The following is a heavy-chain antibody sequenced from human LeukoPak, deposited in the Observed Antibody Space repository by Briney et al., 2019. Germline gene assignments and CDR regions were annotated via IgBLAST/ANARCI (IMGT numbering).Heavy chain of an antibody. J-gene: IGHJ3*02. CDR2: MNPNSGNT. CDR1: GYTFTSYD. V-gene: IGHV1-8*03. Sequence: GASVKVSCKASGYTFTSYDINWVRQATGQGLEWMGWMNPNSGNTGYAQKFQGRVTITTDESTSTAYMELSSLRSEDTAVYYCASSSDTAMVNDAFDIWGQGTMVTVSS. CDR3: ASSSDTAMVNDAFDI. D-gene: IGHD5-18*01.